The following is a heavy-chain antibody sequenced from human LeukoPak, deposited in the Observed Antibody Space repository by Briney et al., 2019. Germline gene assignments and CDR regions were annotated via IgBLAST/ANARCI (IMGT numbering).Heavy chain of an antibody. Sequence: SVKVSCKASGGTFSSYAISWVRQAPGQGLEWMGGIIPIFGTANYAQKFQGRVTITADKSTSTAYMELSSLRSEDTAVYYCARSQQLVQDDAFDIWGQGTMVTVSS. CDR2: IIPIFGTA. J-gene: IGHJ3*02. V-gene: IGHV1-69*06. CDR1: GGTFSSYA. CDR3: ARSQQLVQDDAFDI. D-gene: IGHD6-13*01.